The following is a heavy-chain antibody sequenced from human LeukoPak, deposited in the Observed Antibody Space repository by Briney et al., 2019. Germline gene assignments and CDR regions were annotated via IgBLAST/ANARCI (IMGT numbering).Heavy chain of an antibody. V-gene: IGHV3-74*01. J-gene: IGHJ4*02. Sequence: GGSLRLSCAASGFTFRNYWMYWVRQAPGKGLVWVSHINSAGTATTYADSGKGRFTISRDNAKNTLYLQMNSLRAEDTAVYYCARDVRRRGGHVALDSWGQGTLVTVSS. CDR1: GFTFRNYW. CDR3: ARDVRRRGGHVALDS. CDR2: INSAGTAT. D-gene: IGHD5-12*01.